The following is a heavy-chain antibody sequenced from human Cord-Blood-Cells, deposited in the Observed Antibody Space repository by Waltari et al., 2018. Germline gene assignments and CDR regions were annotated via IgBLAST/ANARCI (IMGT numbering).Heavy chain of an antibody. CDR3: ARDQLRTGDEGGWYFDL. J-gene: IGHJ2*01. D-gene: IGHD7-27*01. Sequence: QVQLVQSGAEVKKPGSSVKVSCKASGGTFRRYAISCVRQAPGQGLEWMGGIIPIFGTANYAQKFQGRVTITADESTSTAYMELSSLRSEDTAVYYCARDQLRTGDEGGWYFDLWGRGTLVTVSS. CDR2: IIPIFGTA. V-gene: IGHV1-69*01. CDR1: GGTFRRYA.